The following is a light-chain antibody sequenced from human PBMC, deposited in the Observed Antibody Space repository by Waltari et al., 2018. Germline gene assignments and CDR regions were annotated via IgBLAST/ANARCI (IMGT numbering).Light chain of an antibody. CDR2: LNNGGSH. CDR3: QTWGTGVVV. V-gene: IGLV4-69*01. Sequence: QLVLTQAPSASASLGASVTLTCTLCSGHSNYVIACPQQQPEKGPRDLIRLNNGGSHRKGDGIPDRFSGSRSGAECYLTISSLQSEDEADYYCQTWGTGVVVFGGGTKLTVL. J-gene: IGLJ3*02. CDR1: SGHSNYV.